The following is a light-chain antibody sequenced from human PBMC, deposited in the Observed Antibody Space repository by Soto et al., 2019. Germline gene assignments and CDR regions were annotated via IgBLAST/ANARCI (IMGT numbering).Light chain of an antibody. J-gene: IGLJ2*01. CDR2: EVS. V-gene: IGLV2-14*01. Sequence: QSVLTQPASVSGSPGQSITISCTGTSSDVGGYNYVSWYQQHPGKAPKLMIYEVSNRPSGVSNRFSGSESGNTASLTISGLQAEDEADYYCSSFTGSTTVVFGGGTKLTVL. CDR3: SSFTGSTTVV. CDR1: SSDVGGYNY.